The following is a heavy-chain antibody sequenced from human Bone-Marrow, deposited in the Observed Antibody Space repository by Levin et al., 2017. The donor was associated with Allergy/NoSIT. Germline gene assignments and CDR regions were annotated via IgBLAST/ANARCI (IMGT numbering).Heavy chain of an antibody. CDR1: GGSFSGYY. CDR2: INHSGST. CDR3: ARGRGWLLPYSAGLYYFDY. V-gene: IGHV4-34*01. D-gene: IGHD1-26*01. Sequence: PSETLSLTCAVYGGSFSGYYWSWIRQPPGKGLEWIGEINHSGSTNYNPSLKSRVTISVDTSKNQFSLKLSSVTAADTAVYYCARGRGWLLPYSAGLYYFDYWGQGTLVTVSS. J-gene: IGHJ4*02.